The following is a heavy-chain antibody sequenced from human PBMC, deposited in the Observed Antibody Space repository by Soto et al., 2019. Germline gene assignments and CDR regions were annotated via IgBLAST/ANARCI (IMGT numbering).Heavy chain of an antibody. CDR3: ARLPIRSNYGNWFDP. Sequence: PSETLSLTCTVSGGSISSYYWSWIRQPPGKGLEWIGYIYYSGSTNYNPSLKSRVTISVDTSKNQFSLKLSSVTAADTAVYYCARLPIRSNYGNWFDPWGQGTLVTVSS. CDR1: GGSISSYY. J-gene: IGHJ5*02. CDR2: IYYSGST. D-gene: IGHD4-4*01. V-gene: IGHV4-59*08.